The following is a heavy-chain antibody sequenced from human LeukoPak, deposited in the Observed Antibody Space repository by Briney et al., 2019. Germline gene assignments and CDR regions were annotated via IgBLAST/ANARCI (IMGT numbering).Heavy chain of an antibody. J-gene: IGHJ4*02. Sequence: PGGSLRLSCAASGFTFSSYGMHWVRQAPGKGLEWVAVIWYDGSNKYYADSVKGRFTISRDNSKNTLYLQMNSLRAEDTAVYYCARDIMLEDRTNYDILTGFDYWGQGTLVTVSS. V-gene: IGHV3-33*01. CDR1: GFTFSSYG. CDR3: ARDIMLEDRTNYDILTGFDY. CDR2: IWYDGSNK. D-gene: IGHD3-9*01.